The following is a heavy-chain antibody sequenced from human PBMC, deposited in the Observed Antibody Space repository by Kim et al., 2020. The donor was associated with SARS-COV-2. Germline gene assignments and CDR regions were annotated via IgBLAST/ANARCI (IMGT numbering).Heavy chain of an antibody. CDR1: GDSVSSESAA. J-gene: IGHJ6*02. CDR2: TYYRSKWYY. D-gene: IGHD6-6*01. V-gene: IGHV6-1*01. CDR3: VRQYSGSSGRDGMDV. Sequence: SQTLSLTCAISGDSVSSESAAWNWIRQSPLRGLEWLGRTYYRSKWYYDYTESVKSRITIDPDTSKNQFSLQVNSVTPEDTAVYFCVRQYSGSSGRDGMDVWGQGTTVTVSS.